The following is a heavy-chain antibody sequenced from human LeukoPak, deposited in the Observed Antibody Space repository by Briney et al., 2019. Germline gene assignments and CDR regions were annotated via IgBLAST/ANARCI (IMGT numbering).Heavy chain of an antibody. D-gene: IGHD1-26*01. CDR1: GFTFSSYW. V-gene: IGHV3-7*01. CDR2: IKQDGSEK. Sequence: GSLRLSCAASGFTFSSYWVSWVRQAPGKGLEWVANIKQDGSEKYYVDSVKGRFTISRDNAKNSLYLQMNSLRAEDTAVYYCARESLMAKGAALDYWGQGTLVTVSS. J-gene: IGHJ4*02. CDR3: ARESLMAKGAALDY.